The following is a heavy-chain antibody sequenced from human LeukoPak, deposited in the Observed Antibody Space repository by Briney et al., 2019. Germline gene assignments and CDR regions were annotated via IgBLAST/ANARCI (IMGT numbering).Heavy chain of an antibody. J-gene: IGHJ4*02. CDR2: ISSSSSYT. D-gene: IGHD4-17*01. CDR1: GFTFSDYY. Sequence: PGGSLRLSCAASGFTFSDYYMSWIRQAPGKGLEWVSYISSSSSYTNYADSVKGRFTISRDNAKNSLYLQMNSLRAEDTAVYYCARDIQGGGTVTRDYWGQGTLVTVSS. V-gene: IGHV3-11*06. CDR3: ARDIQGGGTVTRDY.